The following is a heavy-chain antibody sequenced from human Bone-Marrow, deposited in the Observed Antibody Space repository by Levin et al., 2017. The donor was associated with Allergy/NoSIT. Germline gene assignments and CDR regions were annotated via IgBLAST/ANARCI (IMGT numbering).Heavy chain of an antibody. J-gene: IGHJ6*02. CDR2: IYSSGST. V-gene: IGHV4-4*07. CDR1: GGSINNYY. Sequence: SQTLSLTCTVSGGSINNYYWSWIRQPAGKGLEWIGRIYSSGSTDYIPSLKSRITMSVETSKNQFSLMLNSVTAADTAVYYCARGGQVMDVWGPGTTVTVSS. CDR3: ARGGQVMDV.